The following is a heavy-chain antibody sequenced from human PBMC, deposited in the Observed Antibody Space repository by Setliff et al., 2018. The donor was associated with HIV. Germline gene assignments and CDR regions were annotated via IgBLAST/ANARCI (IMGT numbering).Heavy chain of an antibody. CDR1: GYIFIRYY. CDR3: ATGGLGTDNYYYYYMDV. J-gene: IGHJ6*03. Sequence: ASVKVSCKTSGYIFIRYYIFWVRQAPGQGLEWMGNINPHTGVTKYAEKFQGRVTMTRDTSINTIYMELSRLKSDDTAVYYCATGGLGTDNYYYYYMDVWGKGAAVTVSS. CDR2: INPHTGVT. V-gene: IGHV1-2*02. D-gene: IGHD3-10*01.